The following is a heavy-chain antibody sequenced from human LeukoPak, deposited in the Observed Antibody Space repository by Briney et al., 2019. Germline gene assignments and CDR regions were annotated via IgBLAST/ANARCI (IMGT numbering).Heavy chain of an antibody. V-gene: IGHV3-48*03. CDR2: IRSSGSTI. CDR1: GFTFSSYE. J-gene: IGHJ3*02. CDR3: ARRAWDAFDI. Sequence: GGSLRLSCAASGFTFSSYEMNWVRQAPGKGLEWVSYIRSSGSTIYHTDSVKGRFTISRDNAKNSLYLQMNSLRAEDTAVYYCARRAWDAFDIWGQGTMVTVSS.